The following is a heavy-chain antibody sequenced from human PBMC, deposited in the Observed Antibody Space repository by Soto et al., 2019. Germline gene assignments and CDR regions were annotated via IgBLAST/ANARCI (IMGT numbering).Heavy chain of an antibody. CDR1: GFIFSDYY. Sequence: QVQLVESGGGLVKPGGSLRLSCAASGFIFSDYYMSWIRQAPGKGLEWISYISSSGTTVYYADSLKGRFTMSRDNARNSLYLQMNSLRAEDTAVYYCVRDGLWSGYSKVFDYWGQGTLVTVSS. D-gene: IGHD3-3*01. J-gene: IGHJ4*02. CDR2: ISSSGTTV. CDR3: VRDGLWSGYSKVFDY. V-gene: IGHV3-11*01.